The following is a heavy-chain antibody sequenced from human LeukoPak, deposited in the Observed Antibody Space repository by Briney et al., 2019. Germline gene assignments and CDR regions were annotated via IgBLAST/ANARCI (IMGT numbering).Heavy chain of an antibody. V-gene: IGHV1-69*06. Sequence: SVKVSCKASGGTFSSYAISWVRQAPGQGLEWMGGIIPIFGTANYAQKFQGRVTITADKSTSTAYMELSSLRSEDTAVYYCASGESSGYQLLSFYYMDVWGKGTTVTISS. CDR2: IIPIFGTA. D-gene: IGHD2-2*01. CDR1: GGTFSSYA. CDR3: ASGESSGYQLLSFYYMDV. J-gene: IGHJ6*03.